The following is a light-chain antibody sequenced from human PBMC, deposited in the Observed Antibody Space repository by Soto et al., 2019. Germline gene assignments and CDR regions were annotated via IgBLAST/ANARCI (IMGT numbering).Light chain of an antibody. V-gene: IGKV3-11*01. Sequence: EIVLTQSPATLSLSPGERATLSCRASQSVGSNLAWFQQKPGQAPRLLIYDASNRATGIPARFSGSGSGTDFTVTISSLEPEDFAVYYCQQRSNWPITFGQGTRLEI. CDR3: QQRSNWPIT. J-gene: IGKJ5*01. CDR2: DAS. CDR1: QSVGSN.